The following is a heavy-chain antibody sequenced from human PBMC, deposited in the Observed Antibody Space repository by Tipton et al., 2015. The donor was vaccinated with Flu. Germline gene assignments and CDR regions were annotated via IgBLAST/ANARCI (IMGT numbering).Heavy chain of an antibody. J-gene: IGHJ4*02. CDR3: AKDRTGSDGSFQFSFHN. D-gene: IGHD7-27*01. CDR1: GASISRYY. V-gene: IGHV4-59*01. CDR2: LTSGGGT. Sequence: TLSLTCSVSGASISRYYWGWFRQPPGKGPEWIGYLTSGGGTNFHPSLKSRATISVDTSKNQFSLSLSSVTAADTAIYYCAKDRTGSDGSFQFSFHNWGPGALVTVSS.